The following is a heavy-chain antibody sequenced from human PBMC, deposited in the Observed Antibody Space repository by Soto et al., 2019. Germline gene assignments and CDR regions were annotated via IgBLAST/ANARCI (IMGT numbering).Heavy chain of an antibody. V-gene: IGHV1-69*13. D-gene: IGHD1-26*01. Sequence: ASVKVSCKAFGGNFTNYGISWVRQAPGQGLEWMGGIIPLFGTTNYAQKFRGRVTVTADESTSTVYMELNSLRSEDTAIYYCARAHGTSWYNWFDPWGQGTLVTVSS. CDR3: ARAHGTSWYNWFDP. CDR1: GGNFTNYG. J-gene: IGHJ5*02. CDR2: IIPLFGTT.